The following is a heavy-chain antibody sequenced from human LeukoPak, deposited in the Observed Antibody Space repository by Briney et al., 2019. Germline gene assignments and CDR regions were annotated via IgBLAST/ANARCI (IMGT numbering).Heavy chain of an antibody. CDR2: INAGNGNT. V-gene: IGHV1-3*01. Sequence: GASVKVSCKASGYTFTSCAMHWVRQAPGQRLEWMGWINAGNGNTKYSQKFQGRVTITRDTSASTAYMELSSLRSEDTAVYYCALLWFGELFGLDPWGQGTLVTVSS. D-gene: IGHD3-10*01. J-gene: IGHJ5*02. CDR1: GYTFTSCA. CDR3: ALLWFGELFGLDP.